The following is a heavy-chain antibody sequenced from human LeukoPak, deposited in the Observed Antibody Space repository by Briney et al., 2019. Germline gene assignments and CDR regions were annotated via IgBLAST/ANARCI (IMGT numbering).Heavy chain of an antibody. Sequence: PSETLSFTCAVYGGSFSGYYWSWIRQPPGKGLEWIGEINRSGSTNYNPSLKSRVTISVDTSKNQFSLKLSSVTAADTAVYYCARSGGDNYDFWSGYPYYFDYWGQGTLVTVSS. D-gene: IGHD3-3*01. CDR3: ARSGGDNYDFWSGYPYYFDY. V-gene: IGHV4-34*01. J-gene: IGHJ4*02. CDR1: GGSFSGYY. CDR2: INRSGST.